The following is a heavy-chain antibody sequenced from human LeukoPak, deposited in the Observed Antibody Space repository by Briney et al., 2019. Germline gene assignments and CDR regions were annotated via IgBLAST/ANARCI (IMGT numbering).Heavy chain of an antibody. CDR3: ARKSYDFWSGNFDY. V-gene: IGHV1-18*01. Sequence: GASVKVSCKASGYTFTSYGISWVRQAPGQGLEWMGWISAYNGNTNYAQKLQGRVTITTDTSTSTAYMELRSLRSDDTAVYYCARKSYDFWSGNFDYWGQGTLVTVSS. D-gene: IGHD3-3*01. J-gene: IGHJ4*02. CDR1: GYTFTSYG. CDR2: ISAYNGNT.